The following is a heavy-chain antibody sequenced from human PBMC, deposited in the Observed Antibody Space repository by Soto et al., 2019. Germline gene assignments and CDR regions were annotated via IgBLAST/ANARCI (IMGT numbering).Heavy chain of an antibody. CDR2: ISSSGSTI. CDR1: GFTFSDYY. CDR3: AKDSSSWYYYYGMDV. D-gene: IGHD6-13*01. V-gene: IGHV3-11*01. J-gene: IGHJ6*02. Sequence: QVQLVESGGGLVKPGGSLRLSCAASGFTFSDYYMSWIRQAPGKGLEWVSYISSSGSTIYYADSVKGRFTISRDNSKNTLYLQMNSLRAEDTAVYYCAKDSSSWYYYYGMDVWGQGTTVTVSS.